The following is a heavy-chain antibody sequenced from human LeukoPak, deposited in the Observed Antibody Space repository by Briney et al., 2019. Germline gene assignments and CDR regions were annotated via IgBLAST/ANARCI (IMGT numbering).Heavy chain of an antibody. CDR3: AFSSYYLQGNYYYMDV. CDR1: GYTFTGSY. D-gene: IGHD1-26*01. Sequence: ASVKVSCKASGYTFTGSYMHWVRQAPGQGLEWMGWINLNSGGTNYAQKFQVRVTMTRDTSISTAYMELSRLRSDDTAVYYCAFSSYYLQGNYYYMDVWGKGTTVTVSS. CDR2: INLNSGGT. J-gene: IGHJ6*03. V-gene: IGHV1-2*02.